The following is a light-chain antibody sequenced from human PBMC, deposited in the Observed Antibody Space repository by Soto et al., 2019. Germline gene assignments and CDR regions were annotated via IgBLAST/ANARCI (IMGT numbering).Light chain of an antibody. V-gene: IGKV3-15*01. J-gene: IGKJ1*01. Sequence: EIVFTPSPGTLSFSPGARATRSCRASQSVSSSYLAWYQQKPGQAPRLLIYDASTRATGIPARFSGRGSGTEFTLTISSLQSDDFAVYYCHQDHNWTLGQGTKVDIK. CDR2: DAS. CDR3: HQDHNWT. CDR1: QSVSSSY.